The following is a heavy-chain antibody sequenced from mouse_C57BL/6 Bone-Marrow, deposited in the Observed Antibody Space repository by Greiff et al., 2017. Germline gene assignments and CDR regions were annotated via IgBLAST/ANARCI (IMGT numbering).Heavy chain of an antibody. CDR2: IRSKSSNYAT. V-gene: IGHV10-3*01. CDR3: VREGYDCTVNYFDY. D-gene: IGHD2-4*01. J-gene: IGHJ2*01. Sequence: EVNLVESGGGLVQPKGSLKLSCAASGFTFNPYAMHWVRQAPGKGLEWVARIRSKSSNYATYYADSVKDRFTISRDDSQSMLYLQLNNLKTEDTAMYYCVREGYDCTVNYFDYWGRGTALTVSS. CDR1: GFTFNPYA.